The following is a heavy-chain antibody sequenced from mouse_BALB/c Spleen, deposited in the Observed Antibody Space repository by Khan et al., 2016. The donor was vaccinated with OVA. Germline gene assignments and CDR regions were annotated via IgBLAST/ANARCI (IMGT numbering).Heavy chain of an antibody. D-gene: IGHD1-1*01. Sequence: EVQLQESGPGLVKPSQSLSLTCTVTGYSITSGYAWNWIRQFPGNKLEWMGYISYSGVTSYTPSLKSRISITRDTSKNQFFLQLNSVTTEETATYYCARGNYYGYYFDYWGQGNTLTVSS. V-gene: IGHV3-2*02. CDR1: GYSITSGYA. CDR2: ISYSGVT. J-gene: IGHJ2*01. CDR3: ARGNYYGYYFDY.